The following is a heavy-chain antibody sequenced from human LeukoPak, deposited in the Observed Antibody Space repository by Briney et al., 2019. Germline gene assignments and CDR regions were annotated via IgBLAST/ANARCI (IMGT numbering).Heavy chain of an antibody. D-gene: IGHD1-1*01. CDR2: IYYSGST. J-gene: IGHJ5*02. CDR3: ARDRERANENWFDP. Sequence: SETLSLTCTVSGGSISSYYWSWIRQPPGKGLEWIGDIYYSGSTYYNPSLKSRVTISVDTSKNQFSLKLSSVTAADTAVYYCARDRERANENWFDPWGQGTLVIVSS. CDR1: GGSISSYY. V-gene: IGHV4-59*12.